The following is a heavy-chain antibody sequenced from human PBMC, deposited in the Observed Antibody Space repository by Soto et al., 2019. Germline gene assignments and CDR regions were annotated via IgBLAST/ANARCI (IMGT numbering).Heavy chain of an antibody. CDR2: ISGSGGST. D-gene: IGHD6-13*01. V-gene: IGHV3-23*01. CDR1: GLTVSTNP. CDR3: AKYSSSWFEYFQH. J-gene: IGHJ1*01. Sequence: GGSLRLSCAASGLTVSTNPMSWVRQAPGKGLEWVSAISGSGGSTYYADSVKGRFTISRDNSKNTLYLQMNSLRAEDTAVYYCAKYSSSWFEYFQHWGQGTLVTVSS.